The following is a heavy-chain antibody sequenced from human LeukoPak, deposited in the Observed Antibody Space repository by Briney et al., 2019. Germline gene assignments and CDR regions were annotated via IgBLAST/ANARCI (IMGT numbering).Heavy chain of an antibody. V-gene: IGHV4-34*01. J-gene: IGHJ6*02. D-gene: IGHD6-13*01. Sequence: SETLSLTCAVYGGSFSGYYWSWIRQPPGKGLEWIGEINHSGSTNYNPSLKGRVTISVDTSKNQFSLKLSSVTAADTAVYYCARGQYVGYSSSWSIHYYYYGMDVWGQGTTVTVSS. CDR2: INHSGST. CDR1: GGSFSGYY. CDR3: ARGQYVGYSSSWSIHYYYYGMDV.